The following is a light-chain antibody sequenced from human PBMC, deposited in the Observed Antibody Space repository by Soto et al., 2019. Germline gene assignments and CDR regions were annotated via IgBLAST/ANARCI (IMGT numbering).Light chain of an antibody. Sequence: QSVLTQPPSASGSPGQSVTISCTGTSSDIGGYNYVSWYQQHPGKAPKLMIYEVSKRPSGVPDRFSGSKSGNTASLTVSGLHAEDEAVYYCSSYAGSNTEVFGGGTQVTVL. V-gene: IGLV2-8*01. CDR1: SSDIGGYNY. CDR2: EVS. J-gene: IGLJ2*01. CDR3: SSYAGSNTEV.